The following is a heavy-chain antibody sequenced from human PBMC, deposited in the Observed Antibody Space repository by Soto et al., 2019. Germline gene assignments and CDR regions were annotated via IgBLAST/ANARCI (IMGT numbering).Heavy chain of an antibody. J-gene: IGHJ3*02. Sequence: GGSLRLSCAASGFTFSSYSMNWVRQAPGKGLEWVSSISSSSSYIYYADSVKGRFTISRDNAKNSLYLQMNSLRAEDTAVYYCARESEGSADAFDIWGQGTMVTVSS. V-gene: IGHV3-21*01. CDR3: ARESEGSADAFDI. CDR1: GFTFSSYS. D-gene: IGHD3-10*01. CDR2: ISSSSSYI.